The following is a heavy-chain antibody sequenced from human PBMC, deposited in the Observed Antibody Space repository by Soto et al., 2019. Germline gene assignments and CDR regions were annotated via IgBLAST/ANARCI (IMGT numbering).Heavy chain of an antibody. D-gene: IGHD3-16*02. CDR3: ARARYVWGSYRYHAFDI. CDR2: INPNSGGT. Sequence: ASVKVSCKASGYTFTGYYMHGVRQAPGQGLEWMGWINPNSGGTNYAQKFQGRVTMTRDTSISTAYMELSRLRSDDTAVYYCARARYVWGSYRYHAFDIWGQGTMVTVSS. CDR1: GYTFTGYY. J-gene: IGHJ3*02. V-gene: IGHV1-2*02.